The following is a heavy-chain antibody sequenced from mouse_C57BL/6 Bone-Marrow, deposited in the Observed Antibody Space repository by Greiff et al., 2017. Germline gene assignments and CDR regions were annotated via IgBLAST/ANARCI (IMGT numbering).Heavy chain of an antibody. CDR1: GYTFTSYG. J-gene: IGHJ2*01. V-gene: IGHV1-81*01. CDR2: IYPRSGNT. Sequence: VKLQESGAELARPGASVKLSCKASGYTFTSYGISWVKQRTGQGLEWIGEIYPRSGNTYYNEKFKGKATLTADKSSSTAYMELRSLTSEDSAVYFCARLLYYFDYGGQGTTLTVSS. CDR3: ARLLYYFDY.